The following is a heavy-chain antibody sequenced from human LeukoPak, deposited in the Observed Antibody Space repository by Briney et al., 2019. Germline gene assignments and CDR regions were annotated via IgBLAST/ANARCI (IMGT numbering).Heavy chain of an antibody. CDR1: GYYFNTYW. V-gene: IGHV5-51*01. D-gene: IGHD6-13*01. CDR3: ARRIAAAGADGLDV. J-gene: IGHJ6*02. CDR2: VYPADSDT. Sequence: GESLKISCQASGYYFNTYWIAWVRQVPGKGLEWMGIVYPADSDTRYSPSFQGQVTISADKSISTAYLQWGSLRASDAAIYYCARRIAAAGADGLDVWGQGTTVTVSS.